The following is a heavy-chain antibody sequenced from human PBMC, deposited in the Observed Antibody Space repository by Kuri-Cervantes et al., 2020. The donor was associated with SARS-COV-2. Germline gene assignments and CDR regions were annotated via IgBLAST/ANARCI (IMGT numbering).Heavy chain of an antibody. Sequence: SVKVSCKASGYTFTSYGISWARQAPGQGLEWMGGIIPIFGTANYAQKFQGRVTITADESTSTAYMELNSLRSEDTAVYYCAREYYDFWSGAFYYYYGMDVWGQGTTVTVSS. V-gene: IGHV1-69*13. D-gene: IGHD3-3*01. CDR3: AREYYDFWSGAFYYYYGMDV. CDR1: GYTFTSYG. CDR2: IIPIFGTA. J-gene: IGHJ6*02.